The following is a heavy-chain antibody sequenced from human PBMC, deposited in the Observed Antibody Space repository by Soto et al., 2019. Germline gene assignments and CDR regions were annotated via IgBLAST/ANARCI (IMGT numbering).Heavy chain of an antibody. CDR1: GFTFSSYA. J-gene: IGHJ4*02. D-gene: IGHD4-17*01. Sequence: EVQLLESGGGLVQPGGSLRLSCAASGFTFSSYAMSWVRQAPGKGLEWVSAISGSGGSTYYADSVKGRFTISRDNSKNTLYLQMNSLRAEDTAVYYCANVGDADTHFDYWCQGTLVTVSS. CDR2: ISGSGGST. V-gene: IGHV3-23*01. CDR3: ANVGDADTHFDY.